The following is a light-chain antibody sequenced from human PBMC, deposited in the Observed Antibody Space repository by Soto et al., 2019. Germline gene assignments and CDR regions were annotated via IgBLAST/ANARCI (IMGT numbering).Light chain of an antibody. Sequence: DIQMTQSPSTLSASVGDRVTITCRARQTISTWLAWYQQKPGKAPKLLIYKASSLESGVPSRFSGSGSGTEFTLTISSLQPDDFATYYCQQYNSYPWTFCQGTKVEIK. V-gene: IGKV1-5*03. CDR3: QQYNSYPWT. CDR1: QTISTW. J-gene: IGKJ1*01. CDR2: KAS.